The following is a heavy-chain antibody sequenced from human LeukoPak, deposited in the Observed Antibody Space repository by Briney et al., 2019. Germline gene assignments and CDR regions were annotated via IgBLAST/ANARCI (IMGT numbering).Heavy chain of an antibody. J-gene: IGHJ6*03. CDR3: VRRVANMPSRPNYSYFYVDV. V-gene: IGHV1-69*01. CDR1: GGTFSNCA. CDR2: ITPMFGTP. Sequence: SVKVSCKASGGTFSNCAFSWVRQAPGQGLEWMGGITPMFGTPKYAQNFQGRVTITADETTRTAYMELNSLRSDDTAVYYCVRRVANMPSRPNYSYFYVDVWGKGTTVTVSS. D-gene: IGHD6-6*01.